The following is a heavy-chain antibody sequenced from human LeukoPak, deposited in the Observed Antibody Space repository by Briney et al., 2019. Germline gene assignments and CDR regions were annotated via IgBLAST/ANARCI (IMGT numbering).Heavy chain of an antibody. Sequence: GGSLRLSCAASGFTFTNYAMSWVRQAPGKGLEWVSAISGSGGSTNYADSVKGRFTISRDNSKNTLYLQMNSLRAEDTAVYYCAKDWTMIPGGDSWFDPWGQGTLVTVSS. V-gene: IGHV3-23*01. J-gene: IGHJ5*02. CDR3: AKDWTMIPGGDSWFDP. CDR1: GFTFTNYA. D-gene: IGHD3-22*01. CDR2: ISGSGGST.